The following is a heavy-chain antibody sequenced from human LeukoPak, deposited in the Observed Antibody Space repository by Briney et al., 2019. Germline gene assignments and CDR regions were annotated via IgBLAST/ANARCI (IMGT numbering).Heavy chain of an antibody. CDR1: GYSFTSYW. Sequence: LGESLKISCKGSGYSFTSYWIGWVRQMPGKGLEWMGIIYPGDSDTRYSPSFQGQVTISADKSISTAYLQWSSLKASDTAMYYCARYQRWSGDHLDYGGQGTLVTVSS. D-gene: IGHD2-21*02. CDR2: IYPGDSDT. CDR3: ARYQRWSGDHLDY. J-gene: IGHJ4*02. V-gene: IGHV5-51*01.